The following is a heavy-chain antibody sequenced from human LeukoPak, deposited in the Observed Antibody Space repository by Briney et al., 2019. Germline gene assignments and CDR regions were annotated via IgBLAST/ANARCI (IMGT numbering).Heavy chain of an antibody. CDR1: GGSISSSNW. Sequence: SGTLSLTCAVSGGSISSSNWWSWVRQPPGKGLEWIGEIYHSGSTNYNPSLKSRVTISVDKSKNQFSLKLSSVTAADTAVYYCARVGIVVVPAATRWFDPWGQGTLVTVSS. J-gene: IGHJ5*02. CDR3: ARVGIVVVPAATRWFDP. V-gene: IGHV4-4*02. D-gene: IGHD2-2*01. CDR2: IYHSGST.